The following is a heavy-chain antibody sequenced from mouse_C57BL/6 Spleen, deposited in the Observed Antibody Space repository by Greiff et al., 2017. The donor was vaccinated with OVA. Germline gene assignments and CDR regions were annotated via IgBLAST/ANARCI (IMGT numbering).Heavy chain of an antibody. Sequence: VQLVESGAELVKPGASVKLSCKASGYTFTEYTIHWVKQRSGQGLEWIGWFYPGSGSIKYNEKFKDKATLTADKSSSTVYMELSRLTSEDSAVYFCARHGYYGYDGYYAMDYWGQGTSVTVSS. CDR1: GYTFTEYT. J-gene: IGHJ4*01. V-gene: IGHV1-62-2*01. CDR2: FYPGSGSI. D-gene: IGHD2-2*01. CDR3: ARHGYYGYDGYYAMDY.